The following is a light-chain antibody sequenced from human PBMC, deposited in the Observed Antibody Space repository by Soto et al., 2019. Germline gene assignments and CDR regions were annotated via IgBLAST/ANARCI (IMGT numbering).Light chain of an antibody. J-gene: IGKJ1*01. CDR2: KAS. V-gene: IGKV1-5*03. CDR3: QQYNSYPWT. Sequence: DIQMTQSPSTLSASVGDRVTITCRASQSISSWLAWYQQKPGKAPKLLMYKASSLESGVPSRFSGSGSGTEFTLTISSLQPDDFATYYCQQYNSYPWTSGQGTKVEIK. CDR1: QSISSW.